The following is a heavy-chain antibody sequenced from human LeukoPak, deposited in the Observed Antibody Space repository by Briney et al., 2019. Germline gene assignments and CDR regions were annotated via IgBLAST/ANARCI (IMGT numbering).Heavy chain of an antibody. CDR3: AKEMWEPGTI. Sequence: GGSLRLSCAASGFTFSSYGMHWVRRAPGKGLEWVAVISYDGSNKYYADSVKGRFTISRDNSKSTLYLQMNSLRAEDTAVYYCAKEMWEPGTIWGQGTMVTVSS. J-gene: IGHJ3*02. D-gene: IGHD1-26*01. CDR1: GFTFSSYG. CDR2: ISYDGSNK. V-gene: IGHV3-30*18.